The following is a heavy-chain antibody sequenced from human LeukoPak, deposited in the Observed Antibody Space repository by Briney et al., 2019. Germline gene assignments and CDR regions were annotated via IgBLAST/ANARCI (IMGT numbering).Heavy chain of an antibody. J-gene: IGHJ4*02. D-gene: IGHD1-1*01. Sequence: GGSLRLSCAASGFTFSNYAMSWVRQAPGKGLEWVSAISGGGGTTYYADPVRGRFTISRDNSKNTLYLQMNSLRAEDTAVYYCAKDLRGQLGRRHCDYWGQGTLLTVSS. CDR2: ISGGGGTT. CDR3: AKDLRGQLGRRHCDY. V-gene: IGHV3-23*01. CDR1: GFTFSNYA.